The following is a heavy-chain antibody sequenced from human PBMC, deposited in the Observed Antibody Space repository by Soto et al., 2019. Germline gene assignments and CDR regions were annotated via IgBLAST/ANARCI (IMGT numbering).Heavy chain of an antibody. CDR2: ISYDGSNK. D-gene: IGHD2-2*03. CDR1: GFTFSSYG. V-gene: IGHV3-30*18. J-gene: IGHJ6*02. CDR3: AKDLGGYCSSTSCYYGYYYYYGMDV. Sequence: PGWALRVSCAASGFTFSSYGMHWVRQAPGKGLEWVAVISYDGSNKYYADSVKGRFTISRDNSKNTLYLQMNSLRAEDTAVYYCAKDLGGYCSSTSCYYGYYYYYGMDVWGQGTTVTGSS.